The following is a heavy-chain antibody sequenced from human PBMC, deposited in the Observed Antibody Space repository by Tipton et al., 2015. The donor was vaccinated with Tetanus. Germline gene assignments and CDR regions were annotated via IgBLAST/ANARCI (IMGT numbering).Heavy chain of an antibody. CDR1: GGSISSYY. V-gene: IGHV4-59*08. CDR2: IYYSGST. J-gene: IGHJ2*01. Sequence: TLSLTCTVSGGSISSYYWTWIRQPPGKGLEWIGDIYYSGSTNYNPSLKSRVTMSVDTSKNQFSLKLSSVTAADTAVYYCARRRDPPNWYFDLWGRGTLVTVSS. CDR3: ARRRDPPNWYFDL. D-gene: IGHD5-24*01.